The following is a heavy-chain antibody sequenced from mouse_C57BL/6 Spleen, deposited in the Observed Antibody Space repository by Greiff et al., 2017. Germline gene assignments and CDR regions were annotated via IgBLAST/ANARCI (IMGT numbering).Heavy chain of an antibody. CDR1: GFTFSNYW. Sequence: EVQRVESGGGLVQPGGSMKLSCVASGFTFSNYWMNWVRQSPEKGLEWVAQIRLKSDNYATHYAESVKGRFTISRDDSKSSVYLQMNNLRAEDTGIYYCIGEGYYFDYWGQGTTLTVSS. V-gene: IGHV6-3*01. CDR3: IGEGYYFDY. CDR2: IRLKSDNYAT. J-gene: IGHJ2*01.